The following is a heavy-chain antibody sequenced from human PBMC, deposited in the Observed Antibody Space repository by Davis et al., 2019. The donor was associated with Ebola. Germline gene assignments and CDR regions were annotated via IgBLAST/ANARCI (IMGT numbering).Heavy chain of an antibody. CDR1: GYTFTSYG. V-gene: IGHV1-18*01. J-gene: IGHJ4*02. CDR3: ARSINMIRPVAYFDY. Sequence: GESLKISCKGSGYTFTSYGISWVRQAPGQGLEWMGWISAYNGNTNYAQKLQGRVTMTTDTSTSTAYMELRSLRSDDTAVYYCARSINMIRPVAYFDYWGQGTLVTVSS. CDR2: ISAYNGNT. D-gene: IGHD3-22*01.